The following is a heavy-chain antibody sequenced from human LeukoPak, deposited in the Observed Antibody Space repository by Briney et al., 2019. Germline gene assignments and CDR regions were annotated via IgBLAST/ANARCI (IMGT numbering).Heavy chain of an antibody. CDR2: ISGGGETT. CDR3: TKEGPVNAIGNL. J-gene: IGHJ5*02. V-gene: IGHV3-23*01. D-gene: IGHD2-21*01. Sequence: AISGGGETTYYADSVKGRFTISRENSKNTPYLQINSLRAEDTAVYYCTKEGPVNAIGNLWGQETLVTVSS.